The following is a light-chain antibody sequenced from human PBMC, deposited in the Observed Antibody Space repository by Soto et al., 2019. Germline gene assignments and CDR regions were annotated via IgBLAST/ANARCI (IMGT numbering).Light chain of an antibody. V-gene: IGKV3-20*01. Sequence: ENVLTQSPGTLSLSPGERATLSCRASQTVARNYLAWLQQKSGQAPRLVIYGASSRAAGIPDRLSGSGSGTDFTLTISRLEPEDFAVYYCQQYATSPITFGQGTRLEIK. CDR3: QQYATSPIT. J-gene: IGKJ5*01. CDR2: GAS. CDR1: QTVARNY.